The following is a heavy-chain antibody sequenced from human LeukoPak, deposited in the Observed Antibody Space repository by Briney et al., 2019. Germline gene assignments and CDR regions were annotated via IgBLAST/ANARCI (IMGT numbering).Heavy chain of an antibody. J-gene: IGHJ4*02. V-gene: IGHV4-4*07. CDR1: GGSISSYY. CDR2: IYTSGST. D-gene: IGHD1-26*01. Sequence: SETLSLTCTVSGGSISSYYWSWIRQPAGKGLEWIGRIYTSGSTNYHPSLMSRVTMSVDTSKNQFSLNLSSVTAADTAVYYRAREGSYRPLDYWGQGTLVTVSS. CDR3: AREGSYRPLDY.